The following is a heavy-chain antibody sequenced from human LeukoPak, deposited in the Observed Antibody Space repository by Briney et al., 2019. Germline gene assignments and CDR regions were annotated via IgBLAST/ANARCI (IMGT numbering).Heavy chain of an antibody. Sequence: GGSLRLSCAASGFTFSNYAMSWVRQAPGKGLEWVSSINGRGGSTYYADSVKGRFTISRDNSKNTLYLQMNSLRAEDTAVYYCARPAYYYDSSGYHFDYWGQGTLVTVSS. CDR3: ARPAYYYDSSGYHFDY. V-gene: IGHV3-23*01. CDR2: INGRGGST. CDR1: GFTFSNYA. D-gene: IGHD3-22*01. J-gene: IGHJ4*02.